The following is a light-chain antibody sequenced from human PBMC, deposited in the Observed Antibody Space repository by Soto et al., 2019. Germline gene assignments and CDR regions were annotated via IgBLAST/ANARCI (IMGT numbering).Light chain of an antibody. CDR1: QGISNY. CDR2: SAS. V-gene: IGKV1-9*01. J-gene: IGKJ4*01. Sequence: DIQLTQSPSFLSASVGDRVTITCRASQGISNYLAWYQQKPGKAPKVLIYSASTLESGVPLRFSGSGSGTEFTLPISSLQPEDVATYYCQQVNSYPLTFGGGTRVEIK. CDR3: QQVNSYPLT.